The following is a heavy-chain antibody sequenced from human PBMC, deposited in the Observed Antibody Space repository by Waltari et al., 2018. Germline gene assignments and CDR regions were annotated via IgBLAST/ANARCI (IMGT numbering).Heavy chain of an antibody. Sequence: EVQLLESGGGLVQPGGSLSLSCTASGFIFSTYVMNWVRQASGKGLEWVSSISDAGGIINYADSVKGRFTISRDNSKNTLYLQMNSLRAEDTAVYYCARGSGVDYWGQGTLVTISS. CDR2: ISDAGGII. J-gene: IGHJ4*02. CDR1: GFIFSTYV. V-gene: IGHV3-23*01. D-gene: IGHD7-27*01. CDR3: ARGSGVDY.